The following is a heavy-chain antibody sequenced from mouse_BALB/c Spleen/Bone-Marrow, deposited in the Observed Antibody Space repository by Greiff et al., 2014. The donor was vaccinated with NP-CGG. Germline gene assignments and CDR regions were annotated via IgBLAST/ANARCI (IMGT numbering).Heavy chain of an antibody. V-gene: IGHV1S81*02. CDR3: TRRSLLSDYCALDY. Sequence: QVQLQQSGAELVKPGASVKLSCKASGYTFTSFYMYWVKQRPGQGLEWIGDINPSNGGTNFNEKFRKKATLTVDTSSSTAYMEFSSLTSEDSAVYYCTRRSLLSDYCALDYWGQGTSVTVSS. J-gene: IGHJ4*01. D-gene: IGHD6-1*01. CDR1: GYTFTSFY. CDR2: INPSNGGT.